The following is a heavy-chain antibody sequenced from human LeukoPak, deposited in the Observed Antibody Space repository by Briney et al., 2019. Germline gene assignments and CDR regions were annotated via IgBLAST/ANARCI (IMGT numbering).Heavy chain of an antibody. V-gene: IGHV3-21*01. D-gene: IGHD3-3*01. CDR3: ARAATSIFGEVNQLYYYYYYMDV. Sequence: GGSLRLSCAASGFTFSSYSMNWVRQAPGKGLEWVSSISSSSSYIYYADSVKGRFTISRDNAKNSLYLQMNSLRAEDTAVYYCARAATSIFGEVNQLYYYYYYMDVWGKGTTVTVSS. CDR2: ISSSSSYI. J-gene: IGHJ6*03. CDR1: GFTFSSYS.